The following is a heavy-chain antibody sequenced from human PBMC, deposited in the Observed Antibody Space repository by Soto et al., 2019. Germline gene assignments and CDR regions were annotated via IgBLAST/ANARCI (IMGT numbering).Heavy chain of an antibody. V-gene: IGHV1-46*01. CDR1: GYTFTSYY. CDR2: INPSGGST. CDR3: ARGGLITFGGVIAHRYYYYGMDV. J-gene: IGHJ6*02. Sequence: GASVKVSCKASGYTFTSYYMHWVRQAPGQGLEWMGIINPSGGSTSYAQKFQGRVTMTRDTSTSTVYMELSSLRSEDTAVYYCARGGLITFGGVIAHRYYYYGMDVWGQGTTDTVSS. D-gene: IGHD3-16*02.